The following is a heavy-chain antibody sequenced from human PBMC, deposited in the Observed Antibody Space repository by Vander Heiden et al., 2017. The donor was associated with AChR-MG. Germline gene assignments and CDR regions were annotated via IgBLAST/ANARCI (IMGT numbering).Heavy chain of an antibody. V-gene: IGHV3-33*01. Sequence: QVQLVESGGGVVQPGRSLRLSCAASGLTFSGYGMHWVRQAPGKGLEWVAVIWYDGSNKYYADSVKGRFTISRDNSKNTLYLQMNSLRAEDTAVYYCARDSFTWIQLWAFSYWGQGTLVTVSS. J-gene: IGHJ4*02. CDR2: IWYDGSNK. CDR3: ARDSFTWIQLWAFSY. CDR1: GLTFSGYG. D-gene: IGHD5-18*01.